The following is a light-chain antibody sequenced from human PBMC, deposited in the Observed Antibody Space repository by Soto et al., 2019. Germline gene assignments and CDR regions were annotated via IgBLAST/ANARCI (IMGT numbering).Light chain of an antibody. CDR1: QNIKKF. V-gene: IGKV1-39*01. CDR3: QQSYSSPLT. CDR2: ATS. J-gene: IGKJ4*01. Sequence: DIHMTQSPSSLSASVGDRVTITCRACQNIKKFLNWYQQRPGKAPSALIHATSTLQNGVSSRFSGSGSDTDFTLTITSLQPEDFATYFCQQSYSSPLTFGGGTKVEL.